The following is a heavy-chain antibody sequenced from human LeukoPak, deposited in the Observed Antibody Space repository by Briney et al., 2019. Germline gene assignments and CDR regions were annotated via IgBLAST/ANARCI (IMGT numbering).Heavy chain of an antibody. J-gene: IGHJ5*02. Sequence: SETLSLTCTVSGGSISTSSYYWGWIRQPPGKGLECIGSIYYSGSTYYNPSLKSRVTISVDTSKNQFSLKLSSVTAADTAVYYCEREVWDIVVVPAANNWFDPWGQGTLVTVSS. CDR1: GGSISTSSYY. CDR3: EREVWDIVVVPAANNWFDP. CDR2: IYYSGST. V-gene: IGHV4-39*07. D-gene: IGHD2-2*01.